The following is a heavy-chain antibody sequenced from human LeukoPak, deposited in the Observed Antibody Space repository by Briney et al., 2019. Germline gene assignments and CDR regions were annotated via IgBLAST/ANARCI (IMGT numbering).Heavy chain of an antibody. D-gene: IGHD3-10*01. J-gene: IGHJ6*04. V-gene: IGHV4-34*01. CDR3: ARDQVRGVSAPDV. CDR1: GGSFSGYF. CDR2: INPSGGT. Sequence: SETLSLTCVAYGGSFSGYFWSWIRQPPGKGLEWIGEINPSGGTGNNPSLRSRVTISKDTSKNQLSLKLSSVTAADTAVYYCARDQVRGVSAPDVWGKGTTVTVSS.